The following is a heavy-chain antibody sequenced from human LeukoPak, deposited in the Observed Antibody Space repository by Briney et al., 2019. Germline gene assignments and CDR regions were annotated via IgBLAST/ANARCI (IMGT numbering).Heavy chain of an antibody. D-gene: IGHD3-9*01. V-gene: IGHV4-30-2*01. CDR1: GGSISSGGYS. J-gene: IGHJ5*02. CDR3: ARAGDYDILTGKNNWFDP. CDR2: IYHSGST. Sequence: SETLSLTCAVSGGSISSGGYSWSWIRQPPGKGLEWIVYIYHSGSTYYNPSLKSRVTISVDRSKNQLTLKLSSVTAADTAVYYCARAGDYDILTGKNNWFDPWGQGTLVTVSS.